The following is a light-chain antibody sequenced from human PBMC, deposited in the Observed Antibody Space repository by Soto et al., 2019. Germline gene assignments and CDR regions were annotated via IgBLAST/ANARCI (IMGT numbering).Light chain of an antibody. CDR1: SSDVGGYNY. CDR3: SSYTGSSTPYV. Sequence: QSDLTQPASVSGSPGQSVTISCTGTSSDVGGYNYVSWYQQHPGKAPKLMIYEVSNRPSGVSNRFSGSKSGNTASLTISGLQAEDEADYYCSSYTGSSTPYVFGTGTKLTVL. V-gene: IGLV2-14*01. J-gene: IGLJ1*01. CDR2: EVS.